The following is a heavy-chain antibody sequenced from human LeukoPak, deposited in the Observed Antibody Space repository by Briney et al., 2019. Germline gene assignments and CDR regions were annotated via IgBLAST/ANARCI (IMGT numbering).Heavy chain of an antibody. V-gene: IGHV3-21*01. Sequence: GGSLRLSCAGSGFTFSSYSMNWVRQAPGKGLEWVSSISSSSSYIYYADSVKGRFTISRDNAKNSLYLQMNSLRAEDTAVYYCARTTDYYDSSFDYWGQGTLVTVSS. CDR1: GFTFSSYS. D-gene: IGHD3-22*01. J-gene: IGHJ4*02. CDR3: ARTTDYYDSSFDY. CDR2: ISSSSSYI.